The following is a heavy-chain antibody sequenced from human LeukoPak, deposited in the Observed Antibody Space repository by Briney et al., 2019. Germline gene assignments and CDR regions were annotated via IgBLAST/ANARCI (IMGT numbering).Heavy chain of an antibody. Sequence: PGGSLRLSCAASGFAFSSYSMNWVRQAPGKGLEWVSSISSSSYIYYADSVKGRFTISRDNAKNSLYLQMNSLRAEDTAVYYCARSNYDILTGPDYWGQGTLVTVSS. D-gene: IGHD3-9*01. CDR3: ARSNYDILTGPDY. CDR2: ISSSSYI. CDR1: GFAFSSYS. J-gene: IGHJ4*02. V-gene: IGHV3-21*01.